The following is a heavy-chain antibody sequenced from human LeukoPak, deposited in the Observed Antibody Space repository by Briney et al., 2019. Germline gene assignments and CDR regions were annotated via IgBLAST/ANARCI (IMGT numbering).Heavy chain of an antibody. Sequence: PSETLSLTCTVSGGSISPYYSSWIRQPPGKGLEWIGYIYYSGSTNYNPSLKSRVTISVDTSKNQFSLKLSAVTTADRAVYYCARWANWNHDYWGQGTLVTVSS. CDR1: GGSISPYY. CDR3: ARWANWNHDY. J-gene: IGHJ4*02. D-gene: IGHD1-1*01. V-gene: IGHV4-59*01. CDR2: IYYSGST.